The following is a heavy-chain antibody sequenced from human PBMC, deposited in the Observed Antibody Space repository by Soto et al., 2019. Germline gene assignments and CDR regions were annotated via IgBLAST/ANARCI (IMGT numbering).Heavy chain of an antibody. Sequence: SLKVSCKASGGTFSMYTISWVLQAPGQGLEWMGRIIPILDIPNYAQNFQGRVTITADKSTSTAYMELSSLRSDDTAVYYCASHFTGVLVLGASPPGGDNYGWDVWGQGTTVTVSS. J-gene: IGHJ6*02. CDR1: GGTFSMYT. V-gene: IGHV1-69*02. CDR2: IIPILDIP. CDR3: ASHFTGVLVLGASPPGGDNYGWDV. D-gene: IGHD2-15*01.